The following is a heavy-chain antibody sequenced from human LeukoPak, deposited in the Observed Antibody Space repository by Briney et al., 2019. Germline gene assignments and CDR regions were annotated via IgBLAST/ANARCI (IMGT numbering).Heavy chain of an antibody. CDR1: RFTFSSYS. Sequence: GGSLRLSCAASRFTFSSYSMNWVRQAPGKGLEWVSYISSSSSTIYYADSEKGRFTISRDNAKNSLYLQMNSLRAEDTAVYYCGRDFLMVVPAGTVGWGQGTLVTVSS. D-gene: IGHD2-2*01. CDR2: ISSSSSTI. CDR3: GRDFLMVVPAGTVG. J-gene: IGHJ4*02. V-gene: IGHV3-48*04.